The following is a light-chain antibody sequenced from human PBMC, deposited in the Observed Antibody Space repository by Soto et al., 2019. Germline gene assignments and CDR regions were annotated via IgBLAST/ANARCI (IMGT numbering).Light chain of an antibody. CDR2: DVS. CDR3: NSYTSRSSSTYV. V-gene: IGLV2-14*01. J-gene: IGLJ1*01. Sequence: QSVLAQPASVSGSPGQSITISCTRTSSDVGGYNYVSWYQQYPGKAPKLMIYDVSNRPSGVSNRFSGSKSGNTASLTISGLQAEDEADYYCNSYTSRSSSTYVFGTGTKVTVL. CDR1: SSDVGGYNY.